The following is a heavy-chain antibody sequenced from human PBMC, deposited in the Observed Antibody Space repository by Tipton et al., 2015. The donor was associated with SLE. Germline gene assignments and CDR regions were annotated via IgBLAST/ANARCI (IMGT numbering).Heavy chain of an antibody. J-gene: IGHJ4*02. CDR3: ARLRASGYCSGGSCYSSHYYFDY. D-gene: IGHD2-15*01. V-gene: IGHV4-59*11. Sequence: TLSLTCTVSGGSISSHYWSWIRQAPGKGLEWIGYISNSETTNYNPSLKSRVTISVDTSKNQFSLKLRSVTAADTAVYYCARLRASGYCSGGSCYSSHYYFDYWGQGTLVTVSS. CDR2: ISNSETT. CDR1: GGSISSHY.